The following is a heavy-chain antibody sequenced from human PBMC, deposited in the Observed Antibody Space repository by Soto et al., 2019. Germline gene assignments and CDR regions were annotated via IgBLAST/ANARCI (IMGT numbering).Heavy chain of an antibody. V-gene: IGHV3-23*01. CDR3: AKGSSGTRPYYFDK. Sequence: EGQLLDSGGGLLQPGESLRLSCAASGFTFSSYAMSWVRQAPGKGLEWVSAISGSGGSTYYADSVKGRFTISRDNSKNTLSLQMNSLRAEDTAAYYCAKGSSGTRPYYFDKWGQGTLVTVSS. J-gene: IGHJ4*02. CDR2: ISGSGGST. CDR1: GFTFSSYA. D-gene: IGHD3-22*01.